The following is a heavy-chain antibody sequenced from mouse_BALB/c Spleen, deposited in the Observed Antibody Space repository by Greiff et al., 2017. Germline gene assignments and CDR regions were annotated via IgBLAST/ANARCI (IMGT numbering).Heavy chain of an antibody. Sequence: EVQLVESGGDLVKPGGSLKLSCAASGFTFSSYGMSWVRQTPDKRLEWVATISRGGSYTYYPDSVKGRFTISRYNAKNTLYLQMSSLKSEDTAMYYCARQGGAYYGSSYGYYCLDYWGQGTSVTVSS. CDR3: ARQGGAYYGSSYGYYCLDY. CDR2: ISRGGSYT. D-gene: IGHD1-1*01. V-gene: IGHV5-6*01. CDR1: GFTFSSYG. J-gene: IGHJ4*01.